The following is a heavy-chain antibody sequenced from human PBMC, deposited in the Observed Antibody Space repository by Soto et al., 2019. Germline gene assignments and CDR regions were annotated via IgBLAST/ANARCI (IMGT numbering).Heavy chain of an antibody. D-gene: IGHD1-26*01. V-gene: IGHV3-23*01. CDR3: SRESHPGIVAAGPVY. CDR2: ISCRGDYT. CDR1: GFTFGSYA. J-gene: IGHJ4*01. Sequence: GGSLRLSCVASGFTFGSYAMSWVRQAPGKGLEWVAVISCRGDYTEYGESVKGRFTISRDNSKKTLYLQMNGLRAEDTAIYYCSRESHPGIVAAGPVYWGQGTLVTVSS.